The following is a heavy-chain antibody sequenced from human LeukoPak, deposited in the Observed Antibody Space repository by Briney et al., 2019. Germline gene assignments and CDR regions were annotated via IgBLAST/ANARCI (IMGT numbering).Heavy chain of an antibody. Sequence: GGSLRLSRAASGFTFSSYWMSWVRQAPGKGLEWVGRIKSKTDGGTTDYTAPVKGRFTISRDDSKNTLYLQMNSLKTEDTAVYYCTTDLAAMVRAVDYWGQGTLVTVSS. V-gene: IGHV3-15*01. J-gene: IGHJ4*02. CDR3: TTDLAAMVRAVDY. D-gene: IGHD5-18*01. CDR1: GFTFSSYW. CDR2: IKSKTDGGTT.